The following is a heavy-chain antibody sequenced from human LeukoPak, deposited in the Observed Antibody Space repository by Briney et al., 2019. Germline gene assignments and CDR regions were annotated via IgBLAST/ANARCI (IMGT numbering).Heavy chain of an antibody. D-gene: IGHD2-2*01. Sequence: SETLSLTCTVSGGSISSYYWSWIRQPPGKGLEWIGYIYYSGSTNYNPSLKSRVTISVDTSKNQFSLKLSSVTAEDTAVYYCAGGRTDIVVVPATLRNYYFDYWGQGTLVTVSS. V-gene: IGHV4-59*01. CDR3: AGGRTDIVVVPATLRNYYFDY. J-gene: IGHJ4*02. CDR2: IYYSGST. CDR1: GGSISSYY.